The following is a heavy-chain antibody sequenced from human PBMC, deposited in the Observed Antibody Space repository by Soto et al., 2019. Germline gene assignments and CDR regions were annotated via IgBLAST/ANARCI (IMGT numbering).Heavy chain of an antibody. CDR3: TTDTMGSGWYWFGYFDL. D-gene: IGHD6-19*01. CDR1: GFTFSNAW. V-gene: IGHV3-15*01. Sequence: PGGSLRLSCAASGFTFSNAWMSWVRQAPGKGLEWVGRIKSKTDGGTTDYAAPVKGRFTISRDDSKNTLYLQMNSLKTEDTAVYYCTTDTMGSGWYWFGYFDLWGRGTLVTVSS. J-gene: IGHJ2*01. CDR2: IKSKTDGGTT.